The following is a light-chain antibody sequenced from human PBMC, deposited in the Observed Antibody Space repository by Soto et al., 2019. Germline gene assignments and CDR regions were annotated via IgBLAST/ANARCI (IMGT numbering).Light chain of an antibody. CDR1: SSDVGGYKY. J-gene: IGLJ1*01. CDR2: EVN. Sequence: QSALTQPPSASGSPGQSVTISCTGTSSDVGGYKYVSWYQQHPGKAPKLMIFEVNKRPSGVPDRFSGSKSGNTASLTVSGLQADDESDYYCSSYTCINNLGVFGTGTKLTVL. V-gene: IGLV2-8*01. CDR3: SSYTCINNLGV.